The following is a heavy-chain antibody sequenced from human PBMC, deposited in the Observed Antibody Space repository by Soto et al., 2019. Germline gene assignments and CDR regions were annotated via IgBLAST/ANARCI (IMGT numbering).Heavy chain of an antibody. D-gene: IGHD5-12*01. Sequence: VASVKVSCKASGYTFTSYYMHWVRQAPGQGLEWMGIINPSGGSTSYAQKFQGRVTMTRDTSTSTVYMELSSLRSEDTAVYYCARDFGAEMATICYFDYWGQGTLVTVSS. CDR1: GYTFTSYY. CDR2: INPSGGST. J-gene: IGHJ4*02. CDR3: ARDFGAEMATICYFDY. V-gene: IGHV1-46*01.